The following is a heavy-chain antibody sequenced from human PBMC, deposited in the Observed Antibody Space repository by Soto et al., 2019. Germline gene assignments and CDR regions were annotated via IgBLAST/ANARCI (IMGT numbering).Heavy chain of an antibody. CDR2: ISSSSSYI. J-gene: IGHJ6*03. D-gene: IGHD2-15*01. CDR3: ARYPRRYCSGGSCYSYYYYYMDV. V-gene: IGHV3-21*01. CDR1: GFTFSSYS. Sequence: GGSLRLSCAASGFTFSSYSMNWVRQAPGKGLEWVSSISSSSSYIYYADSVKGRFTISRDNAKNSLYLQMNSLRAEDTAVYYCARYPRRYCSGGSCYSYYYYYMDVWGKGTTVTVSS.